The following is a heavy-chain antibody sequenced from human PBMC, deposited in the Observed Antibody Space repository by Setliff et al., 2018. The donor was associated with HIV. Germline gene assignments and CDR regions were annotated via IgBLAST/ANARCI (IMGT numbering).Heavy chain of an antibody. D-gene: IGHD7-27*01. CDR1: GGSISSGSYY. Sequence: SETLSLTCTVSGGSISSGSYYWSWIRQPAGKGLEWIGRIYTSGSTNYNPSLKSRVTISVDTSKNQFSLKLSSVTAADTAVYYCARDETWGSLYYGLDVWGQGTTVTVSS. J-gene: IGHJ6*02. CDR3: ARDETWGSLYYGLDV. V-gene: IGHV4-61*02. CDR2: IYTSGST.